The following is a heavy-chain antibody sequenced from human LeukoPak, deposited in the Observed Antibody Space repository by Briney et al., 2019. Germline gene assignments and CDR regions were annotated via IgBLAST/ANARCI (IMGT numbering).Heavy chain of an antibody. CDR3: ARRVVAAIFGVAINYFDY. J-gene: IGHJ4*02. V-gene: IGHV4-34*01. CDR2: INHSGST. Sequence: SETLSLTCAVYGGSFSGYYWSWIRQPPGKGLEWIGEINHSGSTNYNPSLKSRVTISVDTSKNQFSLKLSSVTAADTAVYYCARRVVAAIFGVAINYFDYWGQGTLVTVSS. CDR1: GGSFSGYY. D-gene: IGHD3-3*01.